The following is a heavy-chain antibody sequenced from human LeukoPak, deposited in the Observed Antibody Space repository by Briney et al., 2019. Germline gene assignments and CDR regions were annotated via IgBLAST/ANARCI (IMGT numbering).Heavy chain of an antibody. CDR2: ISAYNGNT. CDR1: GYTFTGYY. CDR3: ARASFKSGSYGTFDY. J-gene: IGHJ4*02. D-gene: IGHD1-26*01. Sequence: ASVKVSCKASGYTFTGYYMHWVRQAPGQGLEWMGWISAYNGNTNYAQKLQGRVTMTTDTSTSTAYMELRSLRSDDTAVYYCARASFKSGSYGTFDYWGQGTLVTVSS. V-gene: IGHV1-18*04.